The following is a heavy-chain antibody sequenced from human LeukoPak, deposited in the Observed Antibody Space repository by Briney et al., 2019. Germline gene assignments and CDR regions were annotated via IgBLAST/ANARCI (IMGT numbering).Heavy chain of an antibody. CDR2: IIPIFGTA. V-gene: IGHV1-69*01. CDR3: ARDHYYDSSGYYGFDY. J-gene: IGHJ4*02. Sequence: ASVKVSCKASGGTFSSYAISWVRQAPGQGLEWMGGIIPIFGTANYAQKFQGRVTITADESTSTAYMELSNLRSEDTAVYYCARDHYYDSSGYYGFDYWGQGTLVTVSS. D-gene: IGHD3-22*01. CDR1: GGTFSSYA.